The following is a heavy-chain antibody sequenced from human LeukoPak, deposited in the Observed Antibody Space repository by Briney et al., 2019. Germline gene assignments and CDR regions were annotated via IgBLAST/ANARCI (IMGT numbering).Heavy chain of an antibody. D-gene: IGHD6-13*01. CDR2: IYYSGST. V-gene: IGHV4-31*03. J-gene: IGHJ3*02. Sequence: PSETLSLTCTVSGGSISSGGYYWSWIRQHPGKGLEWIGYIYYSGSTCYNPSLKSRVTISVDTSKNQFSLKLSSVTAADTAVYYCARGTGRAAAGTRAFDIWGQGTMVTVSS. CDR3: ARGTGRAAAGTRAFDI. CDR1: GGSISSGGYY.